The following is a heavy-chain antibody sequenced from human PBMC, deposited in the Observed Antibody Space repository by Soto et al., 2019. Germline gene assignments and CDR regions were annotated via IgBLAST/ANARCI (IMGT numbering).Heavy chain of an antibody. J-gene: IGHJ4*02. Sequence: GGSLRLSCAASGFTFDDYAMHWVRQAPGKGLEWVSGISWNSGNIGYADSVKGRFTISRDNAKNSLYLQMNSLRAEDTALYYCAKDSTHYYDSSGGFDYWGQGTLVTVSS. CDR2: ISWNSGNI. CDR3: AKDSTHYYDSSGGFDY. CDR1: GFTFDDYA. D-gene: IGHD3-22*01. V-gene: IGHV3-9*01.